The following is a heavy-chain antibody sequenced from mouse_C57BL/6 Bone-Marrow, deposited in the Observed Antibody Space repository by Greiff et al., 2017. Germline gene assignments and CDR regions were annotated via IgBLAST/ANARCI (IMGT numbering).Heavy chain of an antibody. CDR2: IYPRGGNT. CDR1: GYTFTSYG. Sequence: VQLVESGAELARPGASVKLSCKASGYTFTSYGISWVKQRTGQGLEWIGEIYPRGGNTYYNEKFKGKATLTADKSSSTAYMELRSLTSEDSAVYFCARGAQALFAYWGQGTLVTVSA. V-gene: IGHV1-81*01. J-gene: IGHJ3*01. CDR3: ARGAQALFAY. D-gene: IGHD3-2*02.